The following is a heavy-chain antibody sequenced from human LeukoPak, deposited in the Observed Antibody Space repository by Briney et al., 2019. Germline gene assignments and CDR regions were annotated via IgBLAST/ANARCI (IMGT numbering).Heavy chain of an antibody. CDR2: IRSKLYGGAI. V-gene: IGHV3-49*03. CDR3: AGLRWELPGLGFDY. D-gene: IGHD1-26*01. Sequence: GRSLRLSCTASGFIFGDYAMSWFRQAPGKGLEWVGFIRSKLYGGAIEYAASVKGRFTISRDDSKSIAYLQMNSLKTEDTAVYYCAGLRWELPGLGFDYWGQGTLVTVSS. CDR1: GFIFGDYA. J-gene: IGHJ4*02.